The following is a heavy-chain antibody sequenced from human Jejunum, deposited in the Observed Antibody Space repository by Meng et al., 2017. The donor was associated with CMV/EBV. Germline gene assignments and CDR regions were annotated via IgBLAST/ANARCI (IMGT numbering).Heavy chain of an antibody. Sequence: CVASDFTLNGAWMNWVRQAPGKELEWVGRVKSASAGGAADADAPVKGRFTVSRDDSRKTVHLQMDNLKIEDTAVYYCTTGWDQYFDFWGQGALVTVSS. V-gene: IGHV3-15*07. J-gene: IGHJ4*02. D-gene: IGHD1-26*01. CDR2: VKSASAGGAA. CDR3: TTGWDQYFDF. CDR1: DFTLNGAW.